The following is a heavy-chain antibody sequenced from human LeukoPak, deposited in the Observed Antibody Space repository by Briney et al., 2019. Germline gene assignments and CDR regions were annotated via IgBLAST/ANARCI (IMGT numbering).Heavy chain of an antibody. CDR1: GGSISSYY. Sequence: SETLSLTCTVSGGSISSYYWSWIRQPPGKGLEWIGYIYYSGRTNYNPSLKSRVTISADTSKNQFSLKLSSVTAADTAVYYCARIPGAYYYYGMDVWGQGTTVTVSS. V-gene: IGHV4-59*01. J-gene: IGHJ6*02. CDR3: ARIPGAYYYYGMDV. D-gene: IGHD7-27*01. CDR2: IYYSGRT.